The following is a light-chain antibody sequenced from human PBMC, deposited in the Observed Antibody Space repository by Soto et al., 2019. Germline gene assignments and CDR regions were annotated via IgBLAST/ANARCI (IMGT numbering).Light chain of an antibody. V-gene: IGLV1-44*01. CDR3: AAWDDSLNGPV. J-gene: IGLJ3*02. CDR2: GND. Sequence: QSVLTQPPSASGTPGQRVAISCAGSSSNIGSHTVNWYQQLPGTAPKLLTYGNDQRPSGVTDRFSGSKSGTSASLAISGLQSEDEVDYYCAAWDDSLNGPVFGGGTKLTVL. CDR1: SSNIGSHT.